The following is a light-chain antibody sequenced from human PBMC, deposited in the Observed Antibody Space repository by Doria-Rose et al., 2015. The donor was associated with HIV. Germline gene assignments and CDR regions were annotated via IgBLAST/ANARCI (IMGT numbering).Light chain of an antibody. J-gene: IGKJ2*01. CDR1: QSVTSNC. Sequence: TQSPGTLSLSPGERATLSCRASQSVTSNCLARYQQKPGQAPRLVIYGAPSRATGIPDRFSGSGSGTDFTLTISRLEPEDFAVYYCQQYGSSLPYTFGQGTKLDIK. V-gene: IGKV3-20*01. CDR2: GAP. CDR3: QQYGSSLPYT.